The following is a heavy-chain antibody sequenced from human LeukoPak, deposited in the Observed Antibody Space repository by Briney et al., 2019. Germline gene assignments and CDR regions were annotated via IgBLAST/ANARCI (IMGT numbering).Heavy chain of an antibody. CDR3: ARSNWDSNVGIDY. D-gene: IGHD1-7*01. J-gene: IGHJ4*02. CDR2: MYYSGIT. V-gene: IGHV4-39*01. CDR1: GGSISSSSYY. Sequence: SETLSLTCTVSGGSISSSSYYWGWIRQPPGKGLEWIGTMYYSGITYYNPSLKSRVTTSIDTSKNQFTLKVSSVNAADTAVYYCARSNWDSNVGIDYWGQGILVIVSS.